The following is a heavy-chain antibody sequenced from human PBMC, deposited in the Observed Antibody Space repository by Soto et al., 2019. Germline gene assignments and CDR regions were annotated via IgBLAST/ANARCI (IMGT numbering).Heavy chain of an antibody. CDR3: VALGYSYGPQPFAY. CDR2: ISGSGGST. J-gene: IGHJ4*02. V-gene: IGHV3-23*01. D-gene: IGHD5-18*01. CDR1: GFTFSSYA. Sequence: GGSLRLSCAASGFTFSSYAMSWVRQAPGKGLEWVSAISGSGGSTYYADSVKGRFTISRDNSKNTLYLQMNSLRAEDTAVYYCVALGYSYGPQPFAYSGQGSLVSGSS.